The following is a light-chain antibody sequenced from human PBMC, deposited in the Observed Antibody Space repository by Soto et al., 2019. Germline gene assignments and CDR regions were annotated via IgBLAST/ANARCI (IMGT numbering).Light chain of an antibody. V-gene: IGLV1-40*01. Sequence: QLVLTQPPSVSGAPGQRVTISCTGSSSNIGAGYDVHWYQQLPGTAPKLLIYGNFNRPSGVPDRFSGSKSGTSASLAITGLQAEDEADYYCQSYDSSLSGSGVFGTGTKLTVL. J-gene: IGLJ1*01. CDR3: QSYDSSLSGSGV. CDR2: GNF. CDR1: SSNIGAGYD.